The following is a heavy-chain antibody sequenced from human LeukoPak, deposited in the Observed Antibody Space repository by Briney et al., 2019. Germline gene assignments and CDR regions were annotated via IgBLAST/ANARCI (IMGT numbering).Heavy chain of an antibody. V-gene: IGHV1-2*02. CDR3: ARDRAAGGFHNWFDP. J-gene: IGHJ5*02. CDR1: GYSLTNYY. Sequence: ASVKVSCKGSGYSLTNYYWHWARQAPREGLEWMGWINPDSGDTRSAEKFQGRVTMTRDPSVNTAYMDLSGLSSDDTAVYYCARDRAAGGFHNWFDPWGQGTLVTVSS. D-gene: IGHD6-13*01. CDR2: INPDSGDT.